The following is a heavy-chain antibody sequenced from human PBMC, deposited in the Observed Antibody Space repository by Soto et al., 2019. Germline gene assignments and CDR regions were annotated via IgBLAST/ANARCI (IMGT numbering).Heavy chain of an antibody. J-gene: IGHJ6*02. CDR1: GGSISSSNW. V-gene: IGHV4-4*02. Sequence: PSETLSLTCAVSGGSISSSNWWSWVRQPPGKGLEWIGEIYHSGSTNYNPFLKSRATISVDKSKNQFSLKLSSVTAADTAVYYCARSVAGQDGMDVWGQGTTVTVSS. CDR2: IYHSGST. D-gene: IGHD6-19*01. CDR3: ARSVAGQDGMDV.